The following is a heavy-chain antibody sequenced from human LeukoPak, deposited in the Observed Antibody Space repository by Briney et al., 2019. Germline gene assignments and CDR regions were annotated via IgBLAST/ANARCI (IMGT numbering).Heavy chain of an antibody. J-gene: IGHJ4*02. CDR1: GGSISSSSYY. CDR2: IYYSGST. V-gene: IGHV4-61*01. Sequence: SETLSLTCTVSGGSISSSSYYWSWIRQPPGKGLEWIGYIYYSGSTNYNPPLKSRVTISVDTSKNQFSLKLRSVTAADTAVYYCARGVWFGELWGQGTLVTVSS. D-gene: IGHD3-10*01. CDR3: ARGVWFGEL.